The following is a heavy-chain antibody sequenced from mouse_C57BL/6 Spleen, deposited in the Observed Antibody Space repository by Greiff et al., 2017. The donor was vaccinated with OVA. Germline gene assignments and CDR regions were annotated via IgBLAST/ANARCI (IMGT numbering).Heavy chain of an antibody. CDR2: ILPGSGST. Sequence: VQLKESGAELVKPGASVKISCKATGYTFTGYWIEWVKQRPGHGLEWIGEILPGSGSTNYNEKFKGKATFTADTSSNTAYMQLSSLTTEDSAIYYCARSPRDYGSSSWFAYWGQGTLVTVSA. J-gene: IGHJ3*01. CDR3: ARSPRDYGSSSWFAY. D-gene: IGHD1-1*01. V-gene: IGHV1-9*01. CDR1: GYTFTGYW.